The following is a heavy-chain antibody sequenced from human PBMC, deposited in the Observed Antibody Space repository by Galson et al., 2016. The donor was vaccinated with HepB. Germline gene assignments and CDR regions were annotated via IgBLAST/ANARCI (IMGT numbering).Heavy chain of an antibody. CDR2: IYPSDSDT. V-gene: IGHV5-51*01. Sequence: QSGAEVKKPGESLKISCKGSGFSFTRYWIAWVRQMPGKGLEWMGVIYPSDSDTRYSPSFQGQVTISADKSIRTAYLHWSGLKAADTAMYYCATTVYFYDSSVFYADWGQGTLVTVSS. CDR3: ATTVYFYDSSVFYAD. CDR1: GFSFTRYW. J-gene: IGHJ1*01. D-gene: IGHD3-22*01.